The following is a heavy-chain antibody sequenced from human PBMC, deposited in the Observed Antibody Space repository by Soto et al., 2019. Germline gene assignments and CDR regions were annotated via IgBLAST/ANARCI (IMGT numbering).Heavy chain of an antibody. CDR1: GGSISSGDYY. V-gene: IGHV4-31*03. J-gene: IGHJ5*02. CDR2: IYYSGST. D-gene: IGHD3-3*01. Sequence: QVQLQESGPGLVKPSQTLSITCTVSGGSISSGDYYWSWIRQHPGKGLEWIGYIYYSGSTYYNPSLKSRVTISVDTSKNQFSLKLSSVTAADTAVYYCARWWSGRRQGFDPWGQGTLVTVSS. CDR3: ARWWSGRRQGFDP.